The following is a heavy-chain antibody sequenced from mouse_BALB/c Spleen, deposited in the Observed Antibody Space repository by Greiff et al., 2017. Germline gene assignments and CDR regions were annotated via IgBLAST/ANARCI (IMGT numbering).Heavy chain of an antibody. CDR2: IRLKSNNYAT. CDR3: TRGGGYYAMDY. CDR1: GFTFSNYW. J-gene: IGHJ4*01. Sequence: EVKVEESGGGLVQPGGSMKLSCVASGFTFSNYWMNWVRQSPEKGLEWVAEIRLKSNNYATHYAESVKGRFTISRDDSKSSVYLQMNNLRAEDTGIYYCTRGGGYYAMDYWGQGTSVTVSS. V-gene: IGHV6-6*02.